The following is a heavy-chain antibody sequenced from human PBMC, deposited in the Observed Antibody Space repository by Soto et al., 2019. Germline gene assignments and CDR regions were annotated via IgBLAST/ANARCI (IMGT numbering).Heavy chain of an antibody. D-gene: IGHD3-22*01. CDR3: ASSYYYDSSGYAADPSMDV. V-gene: IGHV3-30-3*01. CDR1: GFTFSSYA. Sequence: SGGSLRLSCAASGFTFSSYAVHWVRQAPGKGLEWVAVISYDGSNKYYADSVKGRFTISRDNSKNTLYLQMNSLRAEDTAVYYCASSYYYDSSGYAADPSMDVWGQGTTVTVSS. CDR2: ISYDGSNK. J-gene: IGHJ6*02.